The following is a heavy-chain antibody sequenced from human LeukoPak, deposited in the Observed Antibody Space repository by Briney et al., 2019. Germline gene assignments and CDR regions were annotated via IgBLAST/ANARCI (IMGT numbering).Heavy chain of an antibody. V-gene: IGHV4-59*01. CDR2: IYYSGST. D-gene: IGHD3-10*01. CDR1: GGSISSYY. Sequence: PSETLSLTCTVSGGSISSYYWSWIRQPPGKGLEWIGYIYYSGSTNYNPSLKSRVTISVDTSKNQFSLKLSSVTAADTAVYYCAREVGGSGSYYIRGYYYYYYMDVWGKGTTVTISS. CDR3: AREVGGSGSYYIRGYYYYYYMDV. J-gene: IGHJ6*03.